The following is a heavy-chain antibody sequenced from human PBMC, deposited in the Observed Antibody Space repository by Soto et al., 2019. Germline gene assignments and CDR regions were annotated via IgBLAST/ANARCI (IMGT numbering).Heavy chain of an antibody. CDR2: IHYSGSV. CDR3: AREDDGGDRDYYGLDV. V-gene: IGHV4-30-4*01. Sequence: SETLSLTCTVSGGSISSEYYHWTWIRQAPGKGLEWIGYIHYSGSVHYNPSLQSRLTMSVDTSKNLFSLKLSSVTAADTAVYFCAREDDGGDRDYYGLDVWGPGTTVTVSS. J-gene: IGHJ6*02. CDR1: GGSISSEYYH. D-gene: IGHD2-21*02.